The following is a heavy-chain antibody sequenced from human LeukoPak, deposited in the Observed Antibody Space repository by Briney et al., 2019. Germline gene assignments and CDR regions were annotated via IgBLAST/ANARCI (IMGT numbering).Heavy chain of an antibody. J-gene: IGHJ4*02. CDR1: GYTFTSYG. Sequence: ASVKVSCKASGYTFTSYGISWVRQAPGQGLEWMGIINPSGGSTSYAQKFQGRVTMTRDTSTSTVYMELSSLRSEDTAVYYCARVGGTGFDYWGQGTLVTVSS. CDR2: INPSGGST. V-gene: IGHV1-46*01. D-gene: IGHD1/OR15-1a*01. CDR3: ARVGGTGFDY.